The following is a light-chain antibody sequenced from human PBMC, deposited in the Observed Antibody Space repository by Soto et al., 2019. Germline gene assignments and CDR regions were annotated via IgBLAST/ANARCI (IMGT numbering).Light chain of an antibody. CDR2: EVS. Sequence: QSALTQPASVSGSPGQSITISCTGTSSDVGGYNYVSWYQQHPGKAPKLMIYEVSNRPSGVSNRFSGSKSGNTASLTISGLQAEDGADYYCSSYTSSSIDYVFGPGTKMTVL. CDR1: SSDVGGYNY. V-gene: IGLV2-14*01. J-gene: IGLJ1*01. CDR3: SSYTSSSIDYV.